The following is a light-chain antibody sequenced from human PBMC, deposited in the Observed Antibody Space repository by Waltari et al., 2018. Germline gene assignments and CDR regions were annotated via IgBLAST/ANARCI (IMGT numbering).Light chain of an antibody. CDR3: SSYTSSNTFV. CDR1: SSHVGGNNQ. V-gene: IGLV2-14*01. Sequence: QSALTHPASVSVSPGPSITISCTGTSSHVGGNNQVSWCQQHPGKAPKVLIYDVIFRATGVSNRFSGSKSGNTASLTISGLQADDEGDYYCSSYTSSNTFVFGTGTKVTVL. J-gene: IGLJ1*01. CDR2: DVI.